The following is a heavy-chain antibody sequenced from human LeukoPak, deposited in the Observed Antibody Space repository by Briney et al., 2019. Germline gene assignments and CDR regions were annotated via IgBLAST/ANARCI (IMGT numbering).Heavy chain of an antibody. D-gene: IGHD3-22*01. V-gene: IGHV4-4*07. J-gene: IGHJ4*02. Sequence: SETLSLTCTVSGGSINIYYWSWIRQPAGKGLEWIGRIYTSGSTNYNPSLKSRVTMSVDTSKNQFSLKLSSVTAADTAVYYCARYFDSSPRDEFDYWGQGTLVTVSS. CDR3: ARYFDSSPRDEFDY. CDR2: IYTSGST. CDR1: GGSINIYY.